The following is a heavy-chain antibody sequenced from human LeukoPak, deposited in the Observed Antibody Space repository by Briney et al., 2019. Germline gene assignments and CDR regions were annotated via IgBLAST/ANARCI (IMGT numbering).Heavy chain of an antibody. J-gene: IGHJ4*02. V-gene: IGHV3-23*01. Sequence: GGSLRLSCAASGFTFSSYAMSSVRQAPGKGLEWVSDISASAGSTFYADSVKGRFTISRDNSKNTLYVQMNSLRAEDTAVYYCAKKESTVTTFFENWGQGTLVTVSS. CDR3: AKKESTVTTFFEN. D-gene: IGHD4-17*01. CDR1: GFTFSSYA. CDR2: ISASAGST.